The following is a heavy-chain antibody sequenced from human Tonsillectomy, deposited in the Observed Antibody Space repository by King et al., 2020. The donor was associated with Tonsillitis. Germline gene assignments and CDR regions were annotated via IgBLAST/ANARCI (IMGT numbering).Heavy chain of an antibody. CDR1: GFTLSDVD. CDR3: AKGPRRDPGLDS. J-gene: IGHJ4*02. Sequence: VQLVQSGGGVVQPGGSLRLSCGVSGFTLSDVDIQWVRQPPGKGLDWVAFRGSHESDKFYADSVKGRFTISTDNSKNILFLQMNSLRTEDTGLYYCAKGPRRDPGLDSCGQGTLVTVSS. V-gene: IGHV3-30*02. CDR2: RGSHESDK.